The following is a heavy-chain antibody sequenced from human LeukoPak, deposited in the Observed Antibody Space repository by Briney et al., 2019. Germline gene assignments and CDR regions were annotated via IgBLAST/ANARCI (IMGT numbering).Heavy chain of an antibody. D-gene: IGHD3-10*01. Sequence: SETLSLTCGVSGYSIIRGYYWAWIRQPPGKGLEWIGTIYHTGSTYCTPSLGSRVTISVDTSKNEFSLNLNSVTAADTAVYYCARAGWIITSGIDYWGQGALVTVSS. CDR1: GYSIIRGYY. V-gene: IGHV4-38-2*01. J-gene: IGHJ4*02. CDR3: ARAGWIITSGIDY. CDR2: IYHTGST.